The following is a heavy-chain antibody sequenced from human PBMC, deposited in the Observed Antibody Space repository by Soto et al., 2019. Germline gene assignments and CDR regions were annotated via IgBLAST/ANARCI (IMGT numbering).Heavy chain of an antibody. Sequence: QVQLVESGGGVVQPGRSLRLSCAASGLTFSSYAMHWVRQAPGKGLEWVAVISYGGSNKYYADSVKGRFTISRDNSKNTLYLQMNSLRAEDTALYYCAREAGGYSGYDKPYSDYYGMDVWGQGTTVTVSS. CDR3: AREAGGYSGYDKPYSDYYGMDV. D-gene: IGHD5-12*01. CDR2: ISYGGSNK. CDR1: GLTFSSYA. V-gene: IGHV3-30-3*01. J-gene: IGHJ6*02.